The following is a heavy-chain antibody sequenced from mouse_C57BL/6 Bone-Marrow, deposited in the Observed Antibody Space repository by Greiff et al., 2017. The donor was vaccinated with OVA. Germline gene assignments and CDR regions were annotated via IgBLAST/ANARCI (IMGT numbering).Heavy chain of an antibody. V-gene: IGHV5-15*01. D-gene: IGHD1-1*01. Sequence: EVQRVESGGGLVQPGGSLKLSCAASGFTFSDYGMAWVRQAPRKGPEWVAFISNLAYSIYYADTVTGRFTISRGNAKNTLDQEMSSLRSEDTAMYYCARRFTTVVATDYWGQGTTLTVSS. J-gene: IGHJ2*01. CDR2: ISNLAYSI. CDR3: ARRFTTVVATDY. CDR1: GFTFSDYG.